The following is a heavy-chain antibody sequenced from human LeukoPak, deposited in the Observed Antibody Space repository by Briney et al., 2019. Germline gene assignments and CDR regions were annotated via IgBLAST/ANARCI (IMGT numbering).Heavy chain of an antibody. D-gene: IGHD5-18*01. Sequence: GWSPRLFCAASGFTSSDYWMSWVRQAPGRGLVWVANIQQHGSEKYYVDSVKGRFTISRDNATKSLFLQVSSLRGEDTAVYYCARDRGFSYGIDFWGQGTLVTVSS. CDR3: ARDRGFSYGIDF. V-gene: IGHV3-7*04. J-gene: IGHJ4*02. CDR2: IQQHGSEK. CDR1: GFTSSDYW.